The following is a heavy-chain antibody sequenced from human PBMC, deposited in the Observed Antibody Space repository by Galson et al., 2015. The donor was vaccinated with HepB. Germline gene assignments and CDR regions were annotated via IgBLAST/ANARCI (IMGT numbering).Heavy chain of an antibody. J-gene: IGHJ4*02. Sequence: SLRLSCAASGFTFSNAWMSWVRQAPGKGLEWVGRIKSKTDGGTTDYAAPVKGRFTISRDDSKNTLYLQMNSLKTEDTAVYYCTTDRGGIQLWSYFDYWGQGTLVTVSS. V-gene: IGHV3-15*01. CDR2: IKSKTDGGTT. CDR1: GFTFSNAW. D-gene: IGHD5-18*01. CDR3: TTDRGGIQLWSYFDY.